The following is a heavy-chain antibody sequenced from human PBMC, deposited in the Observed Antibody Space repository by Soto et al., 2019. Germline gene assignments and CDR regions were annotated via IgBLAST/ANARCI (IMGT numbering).Heavy chain of an antibody. J-gene: IGHJ6*02. CDR2: IRGSDNST. CDR3: APMGV. V-gene: IGHV3-23*01. Sequence: PGGSLRLSCAASGFSLRSYAVTWVRQVPGKGLEWVSAIRGSDNSTYYADSVKGRFTISRDNSKNTLYLQMSGLRADDTAVYYCAPMGVWGQGTTVTVSS. CDR1: GFSLRSYA.